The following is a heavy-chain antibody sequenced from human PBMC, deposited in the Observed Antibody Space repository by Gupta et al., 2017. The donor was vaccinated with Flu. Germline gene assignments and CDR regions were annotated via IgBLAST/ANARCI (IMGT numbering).Heavy chain of an antibody. D-gene: IGHD3-22*01. CDR3: ARASYYYDSSGRLFDY. J-gene: IGHJ4*02. CDR1: GYTFTGSY. Sequence: QVQLVQSGAEVKKPGASVKVSCKASGYTFTGSYMHWVRQAPGQGLEWMGWINPNSGGANYAQRFQGRVTMTRDTSISTAYMELSRLRSDDTAVYYCARASYYYDSSGRLFDYWGQGTLVTVSS. V-gene: IGHV1-2*02. CDR2: INPNSGGA.